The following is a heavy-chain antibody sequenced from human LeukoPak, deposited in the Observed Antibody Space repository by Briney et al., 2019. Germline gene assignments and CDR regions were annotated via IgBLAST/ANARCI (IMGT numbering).Heavy chain of an antibody. D-gene: IGHD6-13*01. V-gene: IGHV3-23*01. CDR3: AKTSSSSWYQLYNWFDP. CDR2: ISGSGGST. J-gene: IGHJ5*02. Sequence: GGSLRLSCAASGVTFSSYAMSWVRQAPGKGLEWVSAISGSGGSTYYADSVKGRFTISRDNSKNTLYLQMNSLRAEDTAVYYCAKTSSSSWYQLYNWFDPWGQGTLVTVSS. CDR1: GVTFSSYA.